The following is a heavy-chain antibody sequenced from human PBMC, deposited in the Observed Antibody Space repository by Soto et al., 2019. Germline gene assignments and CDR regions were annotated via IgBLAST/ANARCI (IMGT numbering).Heavy chain of an antibody. CDR1: GFTFSSYA. V-gene: IGHV3-23*01. Sequence: GGSLRLSCAASGFTFSSYAMSWVRQAPGKGLEWVSAISGSGGSTYYADSVKGRFTISRDNSKNTLYLQMNSLRAEDTAVYYCAIRSPNYGDYVLYFQHWGQGTLVTVSS. CDR2: ISGSGGST. CDR3: AIRSPNYGDYVLYFQH. D-gene: IGHD4-17*01. J-gene: IGHJ1*01.